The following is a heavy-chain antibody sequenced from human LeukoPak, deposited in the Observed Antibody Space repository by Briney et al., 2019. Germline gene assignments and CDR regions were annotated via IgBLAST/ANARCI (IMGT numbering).Heavy chain of an antibody. CDR1: GGSISSYY. V-gene: IGHV4-59*01. Sequence: PSETLSLTCTASGGSISSYYWSWIRQPPGKGLEWIGYIYYSGSTNYNPSLKSRVTISVDTSKNQFSLKLSSVTAADTAVYYCARGITMIVVVDWGQGTLVTVSS. D-gene: IGHD3-22*01. CDR2: IYYSGST. CDR3: ARGITMIVVVD. J-gene: IGHJ4*02.